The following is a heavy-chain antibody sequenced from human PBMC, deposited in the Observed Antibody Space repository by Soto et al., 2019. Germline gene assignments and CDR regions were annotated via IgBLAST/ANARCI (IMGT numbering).Heavy chain of an antibody. J-gene: IGHJ4*02. Sequence: GFLSLSCDASGLSFSIFAMSWVRQSPGKGLEWVSTISGSGGSTYYADAVKGRFTISRDNSMGTLYLQMKSLRVEDTAIYYCAKEVSLGSTVDLGYWGQGALVTVSS. CDR1: GLSFSIFA. CDR2: ISGSGGST. D-gene: IGHD7-27*01. V-gene: IGHV3-23*01. CDR3: AKEVSLGSTVDLGY.